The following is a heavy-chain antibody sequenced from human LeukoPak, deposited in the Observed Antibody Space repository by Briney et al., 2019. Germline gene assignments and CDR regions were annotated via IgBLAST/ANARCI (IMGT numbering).Heavy chain of an antibody. Sequence: SVKVSCKASGGTFSSYAISWVRQAPGQGLEWMGGIIPIFGTANYAQKFQGRVTITADESTNTAYMELSSPRSEDTALYYCAKDKGGYYDSSDYSSDAFDIWGQGTMVTVSS. CDR1: GGTFSSYA. V-gene: IGHV1-69*13. J-gene: IGHJ3*02. D-gene: IGHD3-22*01. CDR3: AKDKGGYYDSSDYSSDAFDI. CDR2: IIPIFGTA.